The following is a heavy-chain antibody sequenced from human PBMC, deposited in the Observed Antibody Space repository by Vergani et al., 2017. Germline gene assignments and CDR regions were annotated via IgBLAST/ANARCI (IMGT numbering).Heavy chain of an antibody. J-gene: IGHJ4*02. V-gene: IGHV4-39*01. D-gene: IGHD5-18*01. Sequence: QVQLQESGPGLVKPSETLSLTCTVSNDSVYSTIYYWAWIRQPPGKGLEWIGSIFRSGSTYYSPSLKSRVTISIDTSKNQFFLKFTSVTAADTAVYFCATLNTGMVPYYFDFWVQGILDTVSS. CDR3: ATLNTGMVPYYFDF. CDR2: IFRSGST. CDR1: NDSVYSTIYY.